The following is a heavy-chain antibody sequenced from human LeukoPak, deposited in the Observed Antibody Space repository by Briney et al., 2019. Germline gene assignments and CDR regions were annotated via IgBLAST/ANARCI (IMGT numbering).Heavy chain of an antibody. CDR1: GFTFSSCA. Sequence: TGGSLRLSCAASGFTFSSCAMSWVRQAPGKGLEWVSYISSSSSTIYYADSVKGRFTISRDNANNSLYLQMNSLRAEDTAVYYCARSKVGYYYMDVWGKGTTVTVSS. D-gene: IGHD2-15*01. CDR2: ISSSSSTI. V-gene: IGHV3-48*01. CDR3: ARSKVGYYYMDV. J-gene: IGHJ6*03.